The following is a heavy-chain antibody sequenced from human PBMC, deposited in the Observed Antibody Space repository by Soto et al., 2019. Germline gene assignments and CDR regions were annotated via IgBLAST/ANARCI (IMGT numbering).Heavy chain of an antibody. CDR2: IYYRGST. CDR3: ARDIFWSGYYWFDP. CDR1: GGSISSGDYY. Sequence: QVQLQESGPGLVKPSQTLSLTCTVSGGSISSGDYYWSWIRQPPGKGLEWIGYIYYRGSTYYNPSLKGRVTIAVDTSKNQFSLKLSCVTAADTAVYYCARDIFWSGYYWFDPWGQGTLVTVSS. D-gene: IGHD3-3*01. J-gene: IGHJ5*02. V-gene: IGHV4-30-4*01.